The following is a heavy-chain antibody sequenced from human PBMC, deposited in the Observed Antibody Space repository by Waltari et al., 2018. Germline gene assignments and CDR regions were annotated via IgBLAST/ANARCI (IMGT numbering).Heavy chain of an antibody. CDR2: ISSSSYI. CDR3: ARDLVVGYYYYGMDV. Sequence: EVQLVESGGGLVKPGGSLRLSCAASGFTFSSYSMNWVRQAPGKGLEWVSSISSSSYIYYADSVKGRFTISRDNAKNSLYLQMNSLRAEDTAVYYCARDLVVGYYYYGMDVWGQGTTVTVSS. V-gene: IGHV3-21*01. D-gene: IGHD2-2*01. CDR1: GFTFSSYS. J-gene: IGHJ6*02.